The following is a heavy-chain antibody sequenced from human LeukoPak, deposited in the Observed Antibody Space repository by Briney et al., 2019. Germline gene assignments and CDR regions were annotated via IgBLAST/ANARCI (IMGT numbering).Heavy chain of an antibody. D-gene: IGHD3-10*01. CDR2: INHSGST. CDR1: GGSFSGYY. J-gene: IGHJ3*02. CDR3: ARDPISGRDI. Sequence: SETLSLTCAVYGGSFSGYYWSWIRQPPGKGLEWIGEINHSGSTNYNPSLKSRVTISVDTSKNQFSLKLSSVTAADTAVYYCARDPISGRDIWGQGTMVTVSS. V-gene: IGHV4-34*01.